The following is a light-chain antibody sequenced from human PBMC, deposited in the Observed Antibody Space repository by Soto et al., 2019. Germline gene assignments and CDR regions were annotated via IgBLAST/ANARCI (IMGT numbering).Light chain of an antibody. V-gene: IGKV3-11*01. CDR3: QERSDWYA. J-gene: IGKJ2*01. CDR1: QSVSSY. CDR2: DAS. Sequence: EIVLTQSPATLSLSPGERATLSCRASQSVSSYLAWYHQQTGQAPRLLVYDASNRATGIPVRFSGSGSGTDFTLTISSLEPEDFAVYYCQERSDWYAFGQGTKLELK.